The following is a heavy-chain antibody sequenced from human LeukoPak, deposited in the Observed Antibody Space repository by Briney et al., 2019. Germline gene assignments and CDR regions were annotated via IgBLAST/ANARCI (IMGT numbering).Heavy chain of an antibody. J-gene: IGHJ4*02. CDR1: GFAVSNTH. D-gene: IGHD3-9*01. V-gene: IGHV3-53*01. CDR2: IYVGDYS. Sequence: GGSLRLSCAASGFAVSNTHMSWVRQAPGRGLEWVSIIYVGDYSNNADSVKGRFTISRDSSRNTLDLQMNSLRVEDTAVYFCARGIPTGYYAPWGFDYWGQGALVTVSS. CDR3: ARGIPTGYYAPWGFDY.